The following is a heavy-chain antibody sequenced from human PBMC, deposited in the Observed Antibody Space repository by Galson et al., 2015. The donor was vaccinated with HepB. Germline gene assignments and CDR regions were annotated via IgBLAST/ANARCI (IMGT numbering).Heavy chain of an antibody. V-gene: IGHV4-39*01. CDR3: ASLAYCGGDCYWGIQKIDY. D-gene: IGHD2-21*02. CDR2: IYYSGST. CDR1: GGSISSSSYY. J-gene: IGHJ4*02. Sequence: ATLSLTCTVSGGSISSSSYYWGWIRQPPGKGLEWIGSIYYSGSTYYNPSLKSRVTISVDTSKNQFSLKLSSVTAADTAVYYCASLAYCGGDCYWGIQKIDYWGQGTLVTVSS.